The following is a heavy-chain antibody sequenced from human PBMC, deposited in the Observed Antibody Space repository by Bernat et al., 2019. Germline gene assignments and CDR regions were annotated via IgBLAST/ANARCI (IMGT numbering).Heavy chain of an antibody. D-gene: IGHD3-22*01. J-gene: IGHJ3*02. CDR1: GFTVSDYY. V-gene: IGHV3-11*05. CDR2: LSSSSSYT. Sequence: VEGVGAGGGVGRRGGSLRLACAASGFTVSDYYMSWIRQAPGKGREWVSYLSSSSSYTNYADSVKGRFTISRDNAKNSLYLQMNSLRAEDTAVYYCARARYYDSMDAFDIWGQGTMVTVSS. CDR3: ARARYYDSMDAFDI.